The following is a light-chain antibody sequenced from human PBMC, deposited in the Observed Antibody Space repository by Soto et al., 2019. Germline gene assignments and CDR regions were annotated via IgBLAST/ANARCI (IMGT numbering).Light chain of an antibody. Sequence: TQSPGTLSLSPGERATLSCRASQSVSSSWLAWYQQKPGTAPKLLMFDASSLESGVPSRFSGSGSGTDFTLTISSLQPEDFATYYCQQSYSTPVTFGQGTKVDIK. J-gene: IGKJ1*01. CDR3: QQSYSTPVT. V-gene: IGKV1-39*01. CDR1: QSVSSSW. CDR2: DAS.